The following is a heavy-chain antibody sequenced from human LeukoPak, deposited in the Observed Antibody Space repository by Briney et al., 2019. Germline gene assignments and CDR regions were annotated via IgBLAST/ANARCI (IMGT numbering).Heavy chain of an antibody. Sequence: GGSLRLSCAASEFTFSSYWMTWVRQAPGKGLEWVAVIWYDGSNKYYADSVKGRFTISRDNSKNTLYLQMNSLRAEDTAVYYCAKDTTLTGPGLDYFDYWGQGTLVTVSS. CDR3: AKDTTLTGPGLDYFDY. J-gene: IGHJ4*02. CDR1: EFTFSSYW. D-gene: IGHD1-1*01. CDR2: IWYDGSNK. V-gene: IGHV3-30*02.